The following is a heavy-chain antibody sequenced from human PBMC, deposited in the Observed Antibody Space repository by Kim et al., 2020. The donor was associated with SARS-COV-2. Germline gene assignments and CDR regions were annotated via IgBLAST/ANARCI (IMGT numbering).Heavy chain of an antibody. D-gene: IGHD3-22*01. Sequence: TGRFTISRDNSKNTLYLQMNSLRAEDTAVYYCAKVRYYYDSSGYYGFDYWGQGTLVTVSS. V-gene: IGHV3-23*01. CDR3: AKVRYYYDSSGYYGFDY. J-gene: IGHJ4*02.